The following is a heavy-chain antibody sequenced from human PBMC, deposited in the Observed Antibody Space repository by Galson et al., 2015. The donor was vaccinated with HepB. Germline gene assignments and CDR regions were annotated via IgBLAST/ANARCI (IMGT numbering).Heavy chain of an antibody. Sequence: SLRLSCAASGFTFSSYAMSWVRQAPGKGLEWVSAISGSGGSTYYADSVKGRFTISRDNSKNTLYLQMNSLRAEDTAVYYCAKEPPYDFWSGPNMGGRYFDYWGQGTLVTVSS. J-gene: IGHJ4*02. CDR3: AKEPPYDFWSGPNMGGRYFDY. CDR1: GFTFSSYA. V-gene: IGHV3-23*01. CDR2: ISGSGGST. D-gene: IGHD3-3*01.